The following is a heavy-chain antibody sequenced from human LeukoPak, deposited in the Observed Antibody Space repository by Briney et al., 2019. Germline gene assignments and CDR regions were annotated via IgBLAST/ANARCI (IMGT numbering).Heavy chain of an antibody. CDR3: ARMDGYNRIFDY. V-gene: IGHV1-69*05. CDR1: GGTFISYA. D-gene: IGHD5-24*01. J-gene: IGHJ4*02. Sequence: SVKVSCKASGGTFISYAISWVRQAPGQGVEGMGGIIPIFGTAKYAQKLQGRGTITTEEATRTASMQLSSLRSEDTAVYYCARMDGYNRIFDYWGQGTLVTVSS. CDR2: IIPIFGTA.